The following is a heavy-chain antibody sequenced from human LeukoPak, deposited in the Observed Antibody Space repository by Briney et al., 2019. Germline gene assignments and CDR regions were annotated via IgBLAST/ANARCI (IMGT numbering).Heavy chain of an antibody. D-gene: IGHD3-16*02. CDR3: ARASHDYVWGSYPNCAFDI. Sequence: SETLSLTCTGSGGTISSYYWSWIRQPAGKGLEWMGRIYTSGSTNYNPPINSRVTMSVDTSKNQFSLKLSYLTATDTAGYYCARASHDYVWGSYPNCAFDIWGQETMVTVSS. CDR2: IYTSGST. CDR1: GGTISSYY. J-gene: IGHJ3*02. V-gene: IGHV4-4*07.